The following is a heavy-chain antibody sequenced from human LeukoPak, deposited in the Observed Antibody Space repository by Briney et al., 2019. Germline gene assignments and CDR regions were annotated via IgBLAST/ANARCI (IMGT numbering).Heavy chain of an antibody. CDR3: ARDRTYYDSSGLPY. Sequence: GGSLRLSCAASGFTVSSNYMSWVRQAPGKGLEWVSYISSSGSTIYYADSVKGRFTISRDNAKNSLYLQMNSLRAEDTAVYYCARDRTYYDSSGLPYWGQGTLVTVSS. CDR2: ISSSGSTI. J-gene: IGHJ4*02. CDR1: GFTVSSNY. D-gene: IGHD3-22*01. V-gene: IGHV3-11*04.